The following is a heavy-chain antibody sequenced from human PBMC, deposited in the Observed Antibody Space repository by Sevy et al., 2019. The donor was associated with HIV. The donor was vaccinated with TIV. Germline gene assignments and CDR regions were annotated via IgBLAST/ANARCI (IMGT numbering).Heavy chain of an antibody. CDR1: GFTFSNYA. CDR2: ISGSGDNT. J-gene: IGHJ6*02. CDR3: ARVVGALPGYYYGMDV. D-gene: IGHD1-26*01. V-gene: IGHV3-23*01. Sequence: GGSMRLSCAASGFTFSNYAMNWVRQTPGKGLEWVSSISGSGDNTYYADSVKGRFTISRDNSKNTLYLQMNSLRAEDTAIYFCARVVGALPGYYYGMDVWGQGTTVTVSS.